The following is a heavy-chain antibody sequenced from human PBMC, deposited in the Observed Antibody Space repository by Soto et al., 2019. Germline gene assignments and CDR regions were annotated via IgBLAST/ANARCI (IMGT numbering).Heavy chain of an antibody. J-gene: IGHJ5*02. CDR2: IYWDDGK. CDR1: GFSLSTSGVG. CDR3: AHRRGYSYGHPDPPSNWFDP. V-gene: IGHV2-5*02. D-gene: IGHD5-18*01. Sequence: QITLKESGPPLVKPTQTLTLTCTFSGFSLSTSGVGVGWIRQPPGKALEWLALIYWDDGKRYSPSLKSRHTIAKDTSKNQVVLTITNMDPVDTATYYCAHRRGYSYGHPDPPSNWFDPWGQGTLFTVSS.